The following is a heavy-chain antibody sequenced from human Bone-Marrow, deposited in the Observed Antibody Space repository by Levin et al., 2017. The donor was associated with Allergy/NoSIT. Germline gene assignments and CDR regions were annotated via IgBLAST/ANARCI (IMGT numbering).Heavy chain of an antibody. CDR3: ARLIVATGSDS. CDR2: ITTSGGKT. J-gene: IGHJ4*02. Sequence: ETLSLTCAASGFTFSNYPMSWVRQAPGKGLEWVSSITTSGGKTYYADSVKGRFTISRENSRNTLYLQMNSLRADDTALYYCARLIVATGSDSWGQGTLVTVSS. D-gene: IGHD5-12*01. CDR1: GFTFSNYP. V-gene: IGHV3-23*01.